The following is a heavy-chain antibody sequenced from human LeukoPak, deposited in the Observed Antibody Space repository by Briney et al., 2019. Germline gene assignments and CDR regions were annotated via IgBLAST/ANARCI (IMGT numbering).Heavy chain of an antibody. D-gene: IGHD2-15*01. CDR3: VREGRYCGGGSCF. J-gene: IGHJ4*02. CDR1: GFTFSSNS. Sequence: GGSLRLSCSASGFTFSSNSMHWVRQVPGKGLEYVAAISSNGGDSYYADSVRGRFTISRDNSKNTLYLQMSSLRVEDTALYYCVREGRYCGGGSCFWGQGTLVTVSS. V-gene: IGHV3-64D*06. CDR2: ISSNGGDS.